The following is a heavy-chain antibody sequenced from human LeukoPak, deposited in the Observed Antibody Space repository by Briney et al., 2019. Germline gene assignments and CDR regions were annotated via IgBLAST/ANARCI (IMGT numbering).Heavy chain of an antibody. CDR2: INWNGGST. J-gene: IGHJ4*02. V-gene: IGHV3-20*04. D-gene: IGHD3-22*01. CDR3: ATMDHYDSSGYPDY. Sequence: PGGSLRLSCAASGFTFDDYGMSWVRQAPGKGLEWVSGINWNGGSTGYADSVKGRFTISRDNAKNSLYLQMNSLRAEDTALYYCATMDHYDSSGYPDYWGQGTLVTVSS. CDR1: GFTFDDYG.